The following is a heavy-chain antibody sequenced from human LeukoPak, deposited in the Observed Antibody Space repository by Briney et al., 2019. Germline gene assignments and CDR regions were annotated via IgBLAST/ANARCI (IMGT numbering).Heavy chain of an antibody. Sequence: GGSLRLSCAASGFTFSSYWMNWVRQAPGKGLVWVSRIASDGSSTTYADSVKGRFSISRDNAKNTLYLQMNSLRAEDTAVYYCAKSRDGYNSDAFDIWGQGTMVTVSS. CDR3: AKSRDGYNSDAFDI. CDR2: IASDGSST. CDR1: GFTFSSYW. J-gene: IGHJ3*02. V-gene: IGHV3-74*01. D-gene: IGHD5-24*01.